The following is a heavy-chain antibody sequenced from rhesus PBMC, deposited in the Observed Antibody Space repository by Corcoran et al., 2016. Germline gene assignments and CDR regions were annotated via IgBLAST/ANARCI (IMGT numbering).Heavy chain of an antibody. CDR3: ARYERLLPFFDF. CDR1: GVSISRGYAY. CDR2: ITYSGHT. J-gene: IGHJ4*01. V-gene: IGHV4-122*02. Sequence: QVQLQESGPGLVKSSETLYLTCGVSGVSISRGYAYWSWIRQPPGKGLEWIGYITYSGHTSYNPSLKSRVTISRDTSKNQFSLKLSSVTAADTAVYYCARYERLLPFFDFWGQGVLVTVSS. D-gene: IGHD2-15*01.